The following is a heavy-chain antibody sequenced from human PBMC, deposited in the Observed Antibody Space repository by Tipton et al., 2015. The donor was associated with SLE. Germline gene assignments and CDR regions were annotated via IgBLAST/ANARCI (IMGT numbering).Heavy chain of an antibody. CDR3: ARMGISYGKYHFDY. J-gene: IGHJ4*02. V-gene: IGHV4-34*01. CDR2: INHSGST. CDR1: GGSFSGNF. Sequence: TLSLTCAVYGGSFSGNFWNWIRQSPGKGLEWIGEINHSGSTNYNPSLKSRVTISVDTSKNQFSLKLSSVTAADTAVYYCARMGISYGKYHFDYWGQGTLVTVSS. D-gene: IGHD5-18*01.